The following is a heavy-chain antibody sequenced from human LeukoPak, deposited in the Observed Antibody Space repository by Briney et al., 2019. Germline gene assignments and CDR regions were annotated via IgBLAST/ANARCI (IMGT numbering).Heavy chain of an antibody. CDR1: GFTSSSYA. CDR2: ISGSGGST. D-gene: IGHD2-2*01. CDR3: ASVSIVPAAIFSASYYYYGMDV. V-gene: IGHV3-23*01. J-gene: IGHJ6*02. Sequence: TGGSLRLSCAASGFTSSSYAMSWVRQAPGKGLEWVSAISGSGGSTYYADSVKGRFTISRDNSKNTLYLQMNSLRAADTAVYYCASVSIVPAAIFSASYYYYGMDVWGQGTTVTVSS.